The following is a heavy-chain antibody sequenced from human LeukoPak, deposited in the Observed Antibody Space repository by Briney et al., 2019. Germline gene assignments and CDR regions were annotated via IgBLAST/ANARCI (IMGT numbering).Heavy chain of an antibody. CDR3: ATPSYYYDSSGSFDS. D-gene: IGHD3-22*01. CDR1: GYTLTELS. CDR2: FDPEDGET. Sequence: ASVKVSCKVSGYTLTELSMHWVRQAPGKGLEWMGGFDPEDGETIYAQKFQGRVTMTEDTSTDTAYMELGSLRSEDTAVYYCATPSYYYDSSGSFDSWGQGTLVTVSS. J-gene: IGHJ4*02. V-gene: IGHV1-24*01.